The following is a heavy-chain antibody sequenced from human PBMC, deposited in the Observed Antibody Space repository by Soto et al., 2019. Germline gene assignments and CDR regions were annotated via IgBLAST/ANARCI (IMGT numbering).Heavy chain of an antibody. CDR2: VFHKGIT. CDR1: GDSIKSNVW. J-gene: IGHJ4*02. Sequence: SETLSLTXSVSGDSIKSNVWWSWVRQSPGKALEWIGEVFHKGITNYNPSLWGRVTMSVDKANNQFSLMLTSVTAADTGIYYCARDAAVPGEADRFDYWGQGILVTVSS. D-gene: IGHD6-19*01. V-gene: IGHV4-4*02. CDR3: ARDAAVPGEADRFDY.